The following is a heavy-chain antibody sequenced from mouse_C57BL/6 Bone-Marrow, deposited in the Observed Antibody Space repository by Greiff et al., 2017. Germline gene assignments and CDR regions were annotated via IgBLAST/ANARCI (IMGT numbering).Heavy chain of an antibody. CDR1: GFSLSTFGMG. V-gene: IGHV8-8*01. J-gene: IGHJ2*01. CDR2: IWWDDAK. CDR3: ARIAADCYYFYYFDY. D-gene: IGHD2-3*01. Sequence: QVTLKVSGPGILQPSQSLSLSCSFSGFSLSTFGMGVGWIRQPSGKGLEWLAHIWWDDAKYYNPALKSRLTISKDTSKNQVFLKIAHVDTADTATYYCARIAADCYYFYYFDYWGQGTTLTVSS.